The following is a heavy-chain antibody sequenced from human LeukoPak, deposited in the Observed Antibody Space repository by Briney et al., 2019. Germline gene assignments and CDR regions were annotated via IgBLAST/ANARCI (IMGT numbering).Heavy chain of an antibody. CDR3: ARGRRCSSTSCYAYYYYYYVDV. Sequence: KTSQTLSLTCTVSGGSISSGSYYWSWIRQPAGKGLEWIGRIYTSGSTNYNPSLKSRVTISVDTSKNQFSLKLSSVTAADTAVYYCARGRRCSSTSCYAYYYYYYVDVWGKGTTVTVSS. J-gene: IGHJ6*03. CDR2: IYTSGST. CDR1: GGSISSGSYY. V-gene: IGHV4-61*02. D-gene: IGHD2-2*01.